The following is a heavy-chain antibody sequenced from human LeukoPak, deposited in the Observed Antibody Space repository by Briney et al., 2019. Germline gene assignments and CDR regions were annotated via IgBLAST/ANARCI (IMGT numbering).Heavy chain of an antibody. D-gene: IGHD5-12*01. CDR2: ISYDGSDK. CDR1: GFTFSSYA. J-gene: IGHJ4*02. CDR3: ARARPSMWIDY. V-gene: IGHV3-30*04. Sequence: GGSLRLSCAASGFTFSSYAMYWVRQAPGKGLEWVAVISYDGSDKFYADSVKGRFTISRDSSKNTLYLQMNGLRPEDTAVYYCARARPSMWIDYWGQGTLVTVSS.